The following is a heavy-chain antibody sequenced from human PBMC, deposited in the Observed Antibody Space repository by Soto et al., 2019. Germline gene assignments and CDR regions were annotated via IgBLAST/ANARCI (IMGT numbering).Heavy chain of an antibody. J-gene: IGHJ2*01. CDR3: ARAVPATGREEVWYFDL. Sequence: QVQLVQSGAEVKEPGASVKVSCKASGNTFTSYAMHWMRQAPGQRLEWMGWIHAGNGNTKYSQKFQGRVTITRDTSANTAYMELSSLRSEDTAVYFCARAVPATGREEVWYFDLWGRGTLVIVSS. CDR1: GNTFTSYA. CDR2: IHAGNGNT. D-gene: IGHD3-9*01. V-gene: IGHV1-3*01.